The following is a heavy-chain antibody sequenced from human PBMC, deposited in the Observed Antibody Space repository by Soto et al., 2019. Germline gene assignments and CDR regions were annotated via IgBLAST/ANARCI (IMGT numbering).Heavy chain of an antibody. Sequence: GGSLRLSCAASGFTFSSYAMSWVRQAPGKGLEWVSAISGSGGSTYHADSVKGRFTISRDNSKSTLYLQMNSLRAEDTAVYYCARADYYGSGSYLFDYWGQGTLVTVS. CDR3: ARADYYGSGSYLFDY. V-gene: IGHV3-23*01. CDR1: GFTFSSYA. J-gene: IGHJ4*02. CDR2: ISGSGGST. D-gene: IGHD3-10*01.